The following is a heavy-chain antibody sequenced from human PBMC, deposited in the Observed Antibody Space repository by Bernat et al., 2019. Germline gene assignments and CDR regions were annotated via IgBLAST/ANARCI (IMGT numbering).Heavy chain of an antibody. D-gene: IGHD6-13*01. V-gene: IGHV1-18*04. CDR2: ISAYNGNT. CDR1: GYTFTSYG. CDR3: ARDWRQQLVPNDYYYFDY. J-gene: IGHJ4*02. Sequence: QVQLVQSGAEVKKPGASVKVSCKASGYTFTSYGISWVRQAPGQGLEWMGWISAYNGNTNYAQKLQGRVTMTTDTSTSTAYMEPRSLRSDDTAVYYCARDWRQQLVPNDYYYFDYWGQGTLVTVSS.